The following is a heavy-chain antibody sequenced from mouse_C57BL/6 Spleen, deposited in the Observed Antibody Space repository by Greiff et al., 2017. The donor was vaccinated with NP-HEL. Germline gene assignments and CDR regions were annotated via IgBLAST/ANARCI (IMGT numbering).Heavy chain of an antibody. Sequence: QVQLQQSGAELVRPGTSVKMSCKASGYTFTNYWIGWAKQRPGHGLEWIGDIYPGGGYTNYNEKFKGKATLTADKSSSTAYMQFSSLTSEDSAIYYCAREGGGGMDYWGQGTSVTVSS. V-gene: IGHV1-63*01. CDR2: IYPGGGYT. CDR3: AREGGGGMDY. J-gene: IGHJ4*01. CDR1: GYTFTNYW.